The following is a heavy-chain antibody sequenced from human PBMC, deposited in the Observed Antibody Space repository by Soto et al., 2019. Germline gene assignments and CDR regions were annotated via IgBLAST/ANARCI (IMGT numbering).Heavy chain of an antibody. CDR1: GFTFSSYA. Sequence: GGSLRLSCAASGFTFSSYAMSWVRQAPGKGLEWVSAISGSGGSTYYADSVKGRFTISRDNSKNTLYLQMNSLRAEDTAVYYCAKDHIVVVVAATEEDRDPGGWYFDLWGRGTLVTVSS. D-gene: IGHD2-15*01. CDR3: AKDHIVVVVAATEEDRDPGGWYFDL. CDR2: ISGSGGST. J-gene: IGHJ2*01. V-gene: IGHV3-23*01.